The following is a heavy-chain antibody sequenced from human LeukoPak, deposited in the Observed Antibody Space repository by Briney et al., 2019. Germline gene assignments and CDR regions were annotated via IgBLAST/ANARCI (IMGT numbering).Heavy chain of an antibody. J-gene: IGHJ4*02. CDR1: GFTFSSYG. CDR2: ISYEGSNK. D-gene: IGHD6-19*01. CDR3: AKDLDSGWTLDY. Sequence: GGPLRLSCAASGFTFSSYGMDWVRQAPGKGREGVAVISYEGSNKYYADSVKGRFTISRDNSKNTLYLQMNSLRAEDTAVYYCAKDLDSGWTLDYWGQGTLVTVSS. V-gene: IGHV3-30*18.